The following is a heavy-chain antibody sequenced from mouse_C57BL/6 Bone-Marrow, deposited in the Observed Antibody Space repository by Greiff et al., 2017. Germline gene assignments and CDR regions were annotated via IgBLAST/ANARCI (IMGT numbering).Heavy chain of an antibody. Sequence: VQLQQSGAELVRPGASVTLSCKASGYTFTDYEMHWVKQTPVHGLEWIGAIDPETSGTAYNQKFKGKAILTADKSSSTAYMELRSLTSEDSAVYYCTPPTAYWGQGTLVTVSA. CDR2: IDPETSGT. J-gene: IGHJ3*01. CDR1: GYTFTDYE. CDR3: TPPTAY. V-gene: IGHV1-15*01.